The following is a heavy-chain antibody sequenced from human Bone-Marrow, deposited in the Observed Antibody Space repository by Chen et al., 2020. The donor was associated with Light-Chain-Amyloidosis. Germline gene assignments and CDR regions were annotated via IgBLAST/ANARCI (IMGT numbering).Heavy chain of an antibody. Sequence: EVRVVEYGGGLVQPGGSLRLPWAAPGFTFSDHWMHWVRQAPGEALVWVSYINSDGRSTTYADSVKGRFTISRDNAKNTLYLQMSSLRADDTAVYYCARDGASTTDLDYWGQGSLVTVSS. J-gene: IGHJ4*02. CDR3: ARDGASTTDLDY. CDR2: INSDGRST. D-gene: IGHD1-1*01. V-gene: IGHV3-74*01. CDR1: GFTFSDHW.